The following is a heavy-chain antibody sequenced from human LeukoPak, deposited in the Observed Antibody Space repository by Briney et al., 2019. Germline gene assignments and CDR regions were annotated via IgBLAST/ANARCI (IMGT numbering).Heavy chain of an antibody. D-gene: IGHD3-22*01. V-gene: IGHV5-51*01. Sequence: GESLQISCKGSGYSFSNYWIGWVRQMPGRGLEWMGIIYPGDSDTRYSPSFQGQVTISADKSISTAYLQWSSLQASDTAMYYCARPQGRSGYYTPIDYWGQGTLVTVSS. CDR2: IYPGDSDT. CDR1: GYSFSNYW. J-gene: IGHJ4*02. CDR3: ARPQGRSGYYTPIDY.